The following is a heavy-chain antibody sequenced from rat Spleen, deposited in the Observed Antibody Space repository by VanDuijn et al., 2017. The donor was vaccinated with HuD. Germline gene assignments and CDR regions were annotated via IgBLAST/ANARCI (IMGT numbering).Heavy chain of an antibody. J-gene: IGHJ3*01. V-gene: IGHV5S23*01. CDR1: GFTFSNYH. CDR3: VRQDTSGYSNWFTY. CDR2: ISPSGVT. Sequence: EVQLVESGGGLVQPGRSLKLSCAASGFTFSNYHMAWVRQAPTKGLEWVASISPSGVTYYRDSVKGRFTVSRENAKSTLYFLIDSLRSEDTATYYCVRQDTSGYSNWFTYWGQGTLVTVSS. D-gene: IGHD4-3*01.